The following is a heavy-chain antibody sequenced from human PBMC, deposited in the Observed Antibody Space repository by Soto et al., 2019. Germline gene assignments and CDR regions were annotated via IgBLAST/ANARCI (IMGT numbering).Heavy chain of an antibody. J-gene: IGHJ5*02. CDR3: ARGESGFGRRVGWFDP. V-gene: IGHV4-59*01. CDR2: IYYSGST. D-gene: IGHD3-3*01. CDR1: GGSISSYY. Sequence: SETLSLTCTVSGGSISSYYWSWIRQPPGKGLEWIGYIYYSGSTNYNPSLKSRVTISVDTSKNQFSLKLNSVTAADTAVYYCARGESGFGRRVGWFDPWGQGTLVTVSS.